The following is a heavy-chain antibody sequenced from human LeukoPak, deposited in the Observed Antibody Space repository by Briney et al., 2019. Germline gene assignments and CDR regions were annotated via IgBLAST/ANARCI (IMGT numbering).Heavy chain of an antibody. CDR3: ARPPVGYYDSSGYYYEYFQH. D-gene: IGHD3-22*01. Sequence: ASVKVSCKASGYTFTSYGISWVRQAPGQGLEWMGGIIPIFGTANYAQKFQGRVTITADESTSTAYMELSSLRSEDTAVYYCARPPVGYYDSSGYYYEYFQHWGQGTLVTVSS. V-gene: IGHV1-69*13. CDR2: IIPIFGTA. CDR1: GYTFTSYG. J-gene: IGHJ1*01.